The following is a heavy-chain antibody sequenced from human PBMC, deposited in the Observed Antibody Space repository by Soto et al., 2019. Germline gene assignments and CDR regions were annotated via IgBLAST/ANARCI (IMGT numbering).Heavy chain of an antibody. J-gene: IGHJ6*02. V-gene: IGHV5-51*01. CDR2: IYPGDSDT. CDR1: GYSFTSYW. Sequence: PGESLKISCKGSGYSFTSYWIGWVRQMPGKGLEWMGIIYPGDSDTRYSPSFQGQVTISADKSISTAYLQWSSPKASDTAMYYCARQEYSGSYYSTSDYYYGMDVWGQGTTVTVSS. D-gene: IGHD1-26*01. CDR3: ARQEYSGSYYSTSDYYYGMDV.